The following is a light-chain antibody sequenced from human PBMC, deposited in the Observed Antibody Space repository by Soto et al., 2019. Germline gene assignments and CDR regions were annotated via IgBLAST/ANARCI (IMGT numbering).Light chain of an antibody. Sequence: EIVLTQSPGTLSLSPGERATLSCRASQSVSASYLAWYQQKPGQAPRLLIYGASSRAPGIPDRFSGSGSGTDFTLTIDRLEPEDCAVYYCQEYGVSRAFGQGTKVDI. V-gene: IGKV3-20*01. CDR3: QEYGVSRA. CDR1: QSVSASY. CDR2: GAS. J-gene: IGKJ1*01.